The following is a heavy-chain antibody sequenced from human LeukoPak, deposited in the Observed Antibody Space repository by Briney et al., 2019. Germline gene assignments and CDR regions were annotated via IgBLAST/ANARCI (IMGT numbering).Heavy chain of an antibody. D-gene: IGHD5-12*01. J-gene: IGHJ6*03. V-gene: IGHV3-9*01. CDR1: GFTFDDYA. CDR2: ISWNSGSI. CDR3: AKGGYDFGITQQYYYYMDV. Sequence: GRSLRLSCAASGFTFDDYAMHWVRQAPGKGLEWVSGISWNSGSIGYADSVKGRFTISRDNAKNSLYLQMNSLRAEDTALYYCAKGGYDFGITQQYYYYMDVWGKGTTVTVSS.